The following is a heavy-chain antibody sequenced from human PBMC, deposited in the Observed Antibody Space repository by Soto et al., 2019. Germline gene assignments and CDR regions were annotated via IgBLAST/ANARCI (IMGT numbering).Heavy chain of an antibody. Sequence: QLQLQESGPGLVKPSETLSLTCTVSGGSISSSSYYWGWIRQPPGKGLEWIGSIYYSGSTYYNPSLQSRVTISVDTSKNQFSLKLSSVTAADTAVYYCARMGIAVAGGYFDYWGQGTLVTVSS. V-gene: IGHV4-39*01. CDR1: GGSISSSSYY. J-gene: IGHJ4*02. CDR3: ARMGIAVAGGYFDY. D-gene: IGHD6-19*01. CDR2: IYYSGST.